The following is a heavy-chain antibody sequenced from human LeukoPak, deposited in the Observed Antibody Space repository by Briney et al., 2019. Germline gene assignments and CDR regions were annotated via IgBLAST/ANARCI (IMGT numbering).Heavy chain of an antibody. Sequence: SETLSLTCTVSGGSISSSSYYWGWIPQPPGKGLVWNGSIYYTGRTYYNPSLESRVTISVDTSKNQFSLKLSSVTAADTAMYYCASLGKLGYYFDYWGQGTLVTVSS. D-gene: IGHD3-16*01. V-gene: IGHV4-39*01. CDR2: IYYTGRT. J-gene: IGHJ4*02. CDR1: GGSISSSSYY. CDR3: ASLGKLGYYFDY.